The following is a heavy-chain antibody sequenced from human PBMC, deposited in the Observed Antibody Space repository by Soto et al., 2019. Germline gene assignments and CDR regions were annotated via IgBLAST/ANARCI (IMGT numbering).Heavy chain of an antibody. Sequence: ASVKVSCTASGDTFTSYGISWVRQAPGQGLEWMGWISAYNGNTNYAQKLQGRVTMTTDTSTSTAYMELRSLRSDDTAVYYCARSLLMTTVTTSWFDPWGQGTLVTVSS. J-gene: IGHJ5*02. CDR1: GDTFTSYG. D-gene: IGHD4-17*01. V-gene: IGHV1-18*01. CDR3: ARSLLMTTVTTSWFDP. CDR2: ISAYNGNT.